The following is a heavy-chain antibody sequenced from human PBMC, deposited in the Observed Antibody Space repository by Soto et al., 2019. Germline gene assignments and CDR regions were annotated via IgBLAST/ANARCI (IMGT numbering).Heavy chain of an antibody. Sequence: SLLPPCAASGFNFDDHAMHGVRQAPGKGLEWVSVISWNSVTINYADSVKGRFTISRDNAKRTLHLQMNSLRPGDTAIYYCVRSSGSQPRAGWFDPWGQGTLVTVSS. CDR2: ISWNSVTI. D-gene: IGHD1-26*01. CDR3: VRSSGSQPRAGWFDP. J-gene: IGHJ5*02. V-gene: IGHV3-9*01. CDR1: GFNFDDHA.